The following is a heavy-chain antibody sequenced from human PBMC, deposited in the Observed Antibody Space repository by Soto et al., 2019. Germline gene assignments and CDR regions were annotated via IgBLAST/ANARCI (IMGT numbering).Heavy chain of an antibody. D-gene: IGHD3-3*01. Sequence: HPVGSLRLSCAFSVFTFSPYSMNWVRQAPGKGLEWISYISSGGDTIYYADSVRGRFTVSRDNTKNSLYLQMDSLRDEDTAVYYCARDRSTIYGVVTPIEYLGQGTLVSVSS. CDR3: ARDRSTIYGVVTPIEY. CDR2: ISSGGDTI. CDR1: VFTFSPYS. V-gene: IGHV3-48*02. J-gene: IGHJ4*02.